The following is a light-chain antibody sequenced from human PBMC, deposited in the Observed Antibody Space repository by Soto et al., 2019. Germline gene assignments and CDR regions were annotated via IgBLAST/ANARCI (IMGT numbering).Light chain of an antibody. CDR2: AAS. CDR1: QTITRW. Sequence: IQITQSPSTLSASVGDRHPITFRASQTITRWMAWYQQKPGEAPNLLIYAASRLQSGVPSRFSGSGSGTDFTLTISSLQPEDFATYFCQQSYTTWTFGQGTKVDIK. J-gene: IGKJ1*01. CDR3: QQSYTTWT. V-gene: IGKV1-39*01.